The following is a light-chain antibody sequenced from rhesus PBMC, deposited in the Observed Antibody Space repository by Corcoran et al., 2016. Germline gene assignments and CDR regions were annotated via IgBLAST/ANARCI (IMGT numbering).Light chain of an antibody. J-gene: IGKJ2*01. V-gene: IGKV2-72*01. CDR3: VQAIAFPYS. CDR2: GGS. Sequence: DIVMTQTPLSLPITPGEPASISCRPSQSLLHSNGNTYLHWYLQTPGQSPQLLIYGGSNRASGVPDRFRGRGSGTDFTLKISKVEAEDVGVYYCVQAIAFPYSFGQGTKVEIK. CDR1: QSLLHSNGNTY.